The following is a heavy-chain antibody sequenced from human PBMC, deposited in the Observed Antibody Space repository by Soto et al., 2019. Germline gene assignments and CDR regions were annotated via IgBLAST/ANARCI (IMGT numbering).Heavy chain of an antibody. CDR2: ISGSGSNT. J-gene: IGHJ5*02. CDR1: GFTFSSYA. D-gene: IGHD2-8*01. CDR3: PKRNAPGPRGTWFDT. Sequence: GGSLRLSCAASGFTFSSYAMTWVRQAPGKGLEWVSGISGSGSNTYYRDSVKGRFTISRDSSKNTLYLQMNNLRAEDTAVYYCPKRNAPGPRGTWFDTWGQGTLVTVSS. V-gene: IGHV3-23*01.